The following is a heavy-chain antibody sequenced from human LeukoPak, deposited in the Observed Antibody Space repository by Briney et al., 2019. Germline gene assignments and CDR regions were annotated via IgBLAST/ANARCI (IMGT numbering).Heavy chain of an antibody. CDR1: VFTFTTAW. V-gene: IGHV3-15*01. D-gene: IGHD6-13*01. J-gene: IGHJ4*02. Sequence: GGSLRLSCAASVFTFTTAWMSWVRQAPGKGLEWVGRIKGTNDGGTADYAAPVKGRFTIYRDDSKKTLYLQMNSLKTEDTAVYYCSTDWSSSSHWGQGTLVTVSS. CDR3: STDWSSSSH. CDR2: IKGTNDGGTA.